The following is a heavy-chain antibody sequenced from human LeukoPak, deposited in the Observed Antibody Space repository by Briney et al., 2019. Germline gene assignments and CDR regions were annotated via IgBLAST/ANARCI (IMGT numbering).Heavy chain of an antibody. J-gene: IGHJ4*02. CDR1: GFTFSSYS. CDR3: ASSGGIIAIGIADY. V-gene: IGHV3-7*01. CDR2: IKQDGSEK. D-gene: IGHD6-13*01. Sequence: PGGSLRLSCAASGFTFSSYSMSWVRQAPGKGLEWVANIKQDGSEKSYVDSVKGRFTISRDNARNSLYLEMESLRAEDTAVYYCASSGGIIAIGIADYWGQGTLVTVSS.